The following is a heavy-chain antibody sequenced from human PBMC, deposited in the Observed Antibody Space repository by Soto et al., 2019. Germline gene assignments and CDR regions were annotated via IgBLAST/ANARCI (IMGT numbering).Heavy chain of an antibody. CDR2: IKSKSDGETT. D-gene: IGHD5-18*01. CDR3: TTDTAPYYYYGLDV. CDR1: GLTFNKAW. J-gene: IGHJ6*02. Sequence: PGGSLRFSCVASGLTFNKAWMSWVRQAPGKGLEWVGRIKSKSDGETTDYAAPVRGRFSISRDDSEDAVYLQMSSVKTEDTAVYYCTTDTAPYYYYGLDVWGQGTTVTVS. V-gene: IGHV3-15*01.